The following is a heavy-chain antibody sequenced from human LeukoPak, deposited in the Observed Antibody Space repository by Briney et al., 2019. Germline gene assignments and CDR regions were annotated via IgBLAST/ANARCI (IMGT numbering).Heavy chain of an antibody. CDR3: ARVRVSSSRKLGTGWFDP. J-gene: IGHJ5*02. Sequence: SETLSLTCSVSGPSVSSYYWSWIRQPAGKGLEWIGRIYTNDNTNYNPSLKSRVTMSVDMSKNQFSLRLTSVAGADTAAYYCARVRVSSSRKLGTGWFDPWGQGTLVTVSS. CDR1: GPSVSSYY. D-gene: IGHD7-27*01. CDR2: IYTNDNT. V-gene: IGHV4-4*07.